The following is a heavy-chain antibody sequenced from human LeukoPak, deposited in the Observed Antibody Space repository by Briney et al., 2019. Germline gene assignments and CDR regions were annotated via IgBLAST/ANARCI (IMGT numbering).Heavy chain of an antibody. CDR2: ISGSGSNK. CDR1: GFTFSTYA. Sequence: GGSLRPSCAASGFTFSTYAMTWVRQAPGKGLEWVSIISGSGSNKYYADSVKGRFTISRDNSKNTLYLQMNSLRAEDTAVYYCARDNREQQLVPPTFDYWGQGTLVTVSS. CDR3: ARDNREQQLVPPTFDY. J-gene: IGHJ4*02. V-gene: IGHV3-23*01. D-gene: IGHD6-13*01.